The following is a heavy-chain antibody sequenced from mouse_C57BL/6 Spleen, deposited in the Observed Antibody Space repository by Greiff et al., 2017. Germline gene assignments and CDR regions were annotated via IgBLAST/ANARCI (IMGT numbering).Heavy chain of an antibody. V-gene: IGHV1-54*01. CDR2: INPGSGGT. CDR3: ARGYDYAMDY. Sequence: VKLQQSGAELVRPGTSVKVSCKASGYAFTNYLIEWVKQRPGQGLEWIGVINPGSGGTNYNEKFKGKATLTADKSSSTAYMQLSSLTSEDSAVYFCARGYDYAMDYWGQGTSVTVSS. CDR1: GYAFTNYL. D-gene: IGHD2-2*01. J-gene: IGHJ4*01.